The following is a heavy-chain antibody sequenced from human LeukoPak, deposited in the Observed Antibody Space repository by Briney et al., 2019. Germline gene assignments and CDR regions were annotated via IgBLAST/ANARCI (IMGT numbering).Heavy chain of an antibody. J-gene: IGHJ4*02. CDR3: VSFYETY. D-gene: IGHD2-2*01. CDR1: GNYW. CDR2: INSDGSWT. Sequence: GGSLRLSCAASGNYWMHWVCQAPGKGLVWVSHINSDGSWTSYADSVKGRFTISKDNAKNTVYLQMNNLRAEDTAVYYCVSFYETYWGRGTLVTVSS. V-gene: IGHV3-74*01.